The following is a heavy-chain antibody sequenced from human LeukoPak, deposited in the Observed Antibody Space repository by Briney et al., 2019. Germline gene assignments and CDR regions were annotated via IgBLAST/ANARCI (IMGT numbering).Heavy chain of an antibody. CDR3: VKDSGGYYFDY. V-gene: IGHV3-33*06. J-gene: IGHJ4*02. CDR2: IWYDGSKK. D-gene: IGHD3-22*01. CDR1: GFTFSDYG. Sequence: PGGSLRPSCTTSGFTFSDYGMHWVRQAPGKGLEWVAVIWYDGSKKYYSDSVKGRFTVSRDNSKNTLSLQMNSLRAEDTAVYYCVKDSGGYYFDYWGQGTLVAVSS.